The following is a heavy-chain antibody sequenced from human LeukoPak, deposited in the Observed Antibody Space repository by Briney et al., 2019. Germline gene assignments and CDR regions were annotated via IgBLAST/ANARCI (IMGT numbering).Heavy chain of an antibody. Sequence: SVTVSCKASGGTFSSYAISWVRQAPGQGLEWMGGIIPIFGTANYAQKFQGRVTITADESTSTAYMELSCLRSEDTAVYYCARVHSSSDYYYYYMDVWGKGTTVTVSS. CDR2: IIPIFGTA. J-gene: IGHJ6*03. D-gene: IGHD6-6*01. V-gene: IGHV1-69*01. CDR3: ARVHSSSDYYYYYMDV. CDR1: GGTFSSYA.